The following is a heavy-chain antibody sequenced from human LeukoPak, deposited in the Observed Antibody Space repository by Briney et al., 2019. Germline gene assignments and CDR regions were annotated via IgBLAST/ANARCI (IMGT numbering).Heavy chain of an antibody. V-gene: IGHV5-51*01. Sequence: GESLKISCKGSGYSFSSHWIAWVRQMPGKGLEWMGIIYPAASDTRYSPSFQGQVTISADRSITTAYLQWSSLKASDTAMYYCARQEPHGLYYFDYWGQGTLVTVSS. J-gene: IGHJ4*02. CDR3: ARQEPHGLYYFDY. D-gene: IGHD3-22*01. CDR2: IYPAASDT. CDR1: GYSFSSHW.